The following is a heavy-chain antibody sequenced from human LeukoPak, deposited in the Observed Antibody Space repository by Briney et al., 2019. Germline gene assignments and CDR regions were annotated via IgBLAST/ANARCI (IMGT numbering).Heavy chain of an antibody. CDR2: IFYSGTT. CDR3: ASLRKRGGAFDL. J-gene: IGHJ3*01. CDR1: RGSISSPNYY. V-gene: IGHV4-39*07. Sequence: SETLSLICSVSRGSISSPNYYWGWVRQSPGKGLEWIGNIFYSGTTYYNPSLPSLKSRVTILIDTSKNQFSLRLRSVTAADTAVYYCASLRKRGGAFDLWGQGKVVTVSS.